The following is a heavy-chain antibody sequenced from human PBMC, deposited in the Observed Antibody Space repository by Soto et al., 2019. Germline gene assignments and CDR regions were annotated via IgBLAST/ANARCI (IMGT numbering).Heavy chain of an antibody. V-gene: IGHV1-18*01. CDR3: ARANGDPALGYYYYYMDV. CDR2: ISAYNGNT. J-gene: IGHJ6*03. Sequence: ASVKVSCKASGYTFTSYGISWVRQAPGQGLEWMGWISAYNGNTNYAQKLQGRVTMTTDTSTGTAYMELRSLRSDDTAVYYCARANGDPALGYYYYYMDVWGKGTTVTVSS. D-gene: IGHD4-17*01. CDR1: GYTFTSYG.